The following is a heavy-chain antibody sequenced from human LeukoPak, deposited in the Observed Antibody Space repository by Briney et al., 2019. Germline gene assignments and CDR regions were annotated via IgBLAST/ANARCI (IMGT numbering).Heavy chain of an antibody. J-gene: IGHJ1*01. CDR2: IIPIFGTA. Sequence: SVKVSCKASGGTFSSYAISWVRQAPGQGLEWMGGIIPIFGTANYAQKFQGRVTITADESTSTAYMELSSLRSEDTAVYYCAREGYYDSSGYYYGYFQHWGQGTLVTVSS. V-gene: IGHV1-69*13. D-gene: IGHD3-22*01. CDR1: GGTFSSYA. CDR3: AREGYYDSSGYYYGYFQH.